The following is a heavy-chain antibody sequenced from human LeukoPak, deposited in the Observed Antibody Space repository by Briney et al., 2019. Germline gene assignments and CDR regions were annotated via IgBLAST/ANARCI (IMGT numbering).Heavy chain of an antibody. CDR1: GFTFSNYW. D-gene: IGHD3-16*01. V-gene: IGHV3-23*01. Sequence: GGSLRLSCAASGFTFSNYWMHWVRQTPGKGLEWVSGISPSGDITYYTDSVRGRFTISRDNFKNTLSLQVNSLRAEDTAMYYCAKDDDWGRYKHWGQGTLVTVSS. CDR2: ISPSGDIT. CDR3: AKDDDWGRYKH. J-gene: IGHJ1*01.